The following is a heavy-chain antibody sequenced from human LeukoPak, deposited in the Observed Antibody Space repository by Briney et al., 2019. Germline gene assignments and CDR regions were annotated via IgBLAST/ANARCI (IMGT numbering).Heavy chain of an antibody. J-gene: IGHJ5*02. Sequence: PSETLSLTCTVSGGSISSYYWSRIRQPAGKGLEWIGRIYTSGSTNYNPSLKSRVTMSVDTSKNQFSLKLSSVTAADTAVYYCARDRTIFGVAPNWFDPWGRGTLVTVSS. CDR2: IYTSGST. V-gene: IGHV4-4*07. CDR3: ARDRTIFGVAPNWFDP. CDR1: GGSISSYY. D-gene: IGHD3-3*01.